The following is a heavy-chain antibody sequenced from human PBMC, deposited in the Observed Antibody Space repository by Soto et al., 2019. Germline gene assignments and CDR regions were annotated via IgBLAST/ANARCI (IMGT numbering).Heavy chain of an antibody. D-gene: IGHD1-26*01. CDR2: IVPIFGTA. CDR1: GGTFSSYS. Sequence: SVKVSCKASGGTFSSYSINWVRQAPGQGLEWMGEIVPIFGTANYAQKFQGRVTITADESTSTAYMELSSLRSEDTAVYYCARDGGRHSGGIDYWGQGTLVTVSS. CDR3: ARDGGRHSGGIDY. V-gene: IGHV1-69*13. J-gene: IGHJ4*02.